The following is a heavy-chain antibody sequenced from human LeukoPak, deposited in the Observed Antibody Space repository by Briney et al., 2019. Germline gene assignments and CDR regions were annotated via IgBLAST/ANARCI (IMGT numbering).Heavy chain of an antibody. CDR3: KFSRYYFDY. CDR1: GGSIISAGHY. D-gene: IGHD2/OR15-2a*01. V-gene: IGHV4-30-4*03. J-gene: IGHJ4*02. Sequence: SQTLSLTCTVSGGSIISAGHYWSWIRQPPGKGLEWIGYIFYSGSTYYNPSLKSRVTISVDASKNQFSLKLTSVTAADTAVYYCKFSRYYFDYWGQGTLVTVSS. CDR2: IFYSGST.